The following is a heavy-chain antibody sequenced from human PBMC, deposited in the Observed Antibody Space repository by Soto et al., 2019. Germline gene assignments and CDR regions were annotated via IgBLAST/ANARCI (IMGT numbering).Heavy chain of an antibody. D-gene: IGHD5-18*01. Sequence: PGGSLRVSCAASGFTFSSYAMHWVRQTPGKGLEWVAVISYDGSNKYYADSVKGRFTISRDNSRNTLYLQMNSLRAEDTAVYYCARASTVPRGYSYGYPYWGQGTLVTVS. CDR2: ISYDGSNK. CDR1: GFTFSSYA. J-gene: IGHJ4*02. V-gene: IGHV3-30-3*01. CDR3: ARASTVPRGYSYGYPY.